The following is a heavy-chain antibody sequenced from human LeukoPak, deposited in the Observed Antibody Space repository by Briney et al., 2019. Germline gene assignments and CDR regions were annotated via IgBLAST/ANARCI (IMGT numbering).Heavy chain of an antibody. Sequence: GGSLRLSCAASGFTVSSNYMNWVRQAPGKGLEWVSSISSSSSYIYYADSVKGRFTISRDNAKNSLYLQMNSLRAEDTAVYYCARDSQWLVDENWFDPWGQGTLVTVSS. CDR3: ARDSQWLVDENWFDP. CDR2: ISSSSSYI. V-gene: IGHV3-21*01. J-gene: IGHJ5*02. D-gene: IGHD6-19*01. CDR1: GFTVSSNY.